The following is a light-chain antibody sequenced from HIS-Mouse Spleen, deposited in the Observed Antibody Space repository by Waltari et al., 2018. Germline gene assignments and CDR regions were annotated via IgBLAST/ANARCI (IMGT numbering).Light chain of an antibody. V-gene: IGLV3-21*03. CDR3: QVWDSSSDHVV. J-gene: IGLJ2*01. CDR1: NIGSKS. CDR2: DDS. Sequence: SYVLTQPPSVSVAPGKTARITCGGNNIGSKSVHWYQQKPGQAPVLVGYDDSDRPSGFPWRFPGPNPGNTATLTLSRVEAGDEADYYCQVWDSSSDHVVFGGGTKLTVL.